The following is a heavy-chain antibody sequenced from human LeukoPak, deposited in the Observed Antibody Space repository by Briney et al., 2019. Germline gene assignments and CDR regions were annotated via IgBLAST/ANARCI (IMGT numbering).Heavy chain of an antibody. CDR1: GFTFSSYG. CDR3: ASGFGDYRGYIDY. Sequence: GGSLRLSCAASGFTFSSYGMYWVRQAPGKGLEWVAVIWYDGSNKYYADSVKGRFTISRDNSKNTLYLQMNNLRAEDTAVYYCASGFGDYRGYIDYWGQGTLVTVSS. D-gene: IGHD4-17*01. V-gene: IGHV3-33*01. J-gene: IGHJ4*02. CDR2: IWYDGSNK.